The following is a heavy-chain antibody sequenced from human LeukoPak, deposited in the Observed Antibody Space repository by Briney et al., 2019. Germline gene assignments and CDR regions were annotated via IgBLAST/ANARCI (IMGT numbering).Heavy chain of an antibody. D-gene: IGHD6-13*01. CDR1: GFTFSNYG. V-gene: IGHV3-30*02. J-gene: IGHJ4*02. Sequence: PGGSLRLSCAASGFTFSNYGMHWVRQAPGKGLEWAAFIRYDGSNKHYADSVKGRFTISRDNSKNTLHLQMNSLRAEDTAIYYCAKASSAGDSSSWNYWGQGILVTVSS. CDR3: AKASSAGDSSSWNY. CDR2: IRYDGSNK.